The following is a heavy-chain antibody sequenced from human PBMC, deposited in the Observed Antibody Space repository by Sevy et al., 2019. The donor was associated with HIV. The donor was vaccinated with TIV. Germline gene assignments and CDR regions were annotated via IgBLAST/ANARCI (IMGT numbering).Heavy chain of an antibody. J-gene: IGHJ4*02. CDR3: ARGDYYDSSGYYSEPYFDY. CDR1: GGSISSGDSY. Sequence: SEILSLTCSVSGGSISSGDSYWSWIRQPPGEGLEWIGYIYYSGSTYYNPSLKSRVTISVDTSKSQFSLKLTSVTAADTAVYYCARGDYYDSSGYYSEPYFDYWGQGTLVTVSS. D-gene: IGHD3-22*01. CDR2: IYYSGST. V-gene: IGHV4-30-4*01.